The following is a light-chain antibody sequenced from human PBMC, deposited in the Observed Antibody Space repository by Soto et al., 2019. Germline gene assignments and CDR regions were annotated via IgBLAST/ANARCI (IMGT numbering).Light chain of an antibody. Sequence: QSALTQPASVSGSPGQSITISCSGSSSNIGSNAVTWYQQLPGTAPKLLIYSNNQRPSGVPDRFSGSKSGTSASLAISGLQSEDEADYYCATWDDSLNGVFGGGTKLTVL. CDR2: SNN. CDR1: SSNIGSNA. J-gene: IGLJ3*02. V-gene: IGLV1-44*01. CDR3: ATWDDSLNGV.